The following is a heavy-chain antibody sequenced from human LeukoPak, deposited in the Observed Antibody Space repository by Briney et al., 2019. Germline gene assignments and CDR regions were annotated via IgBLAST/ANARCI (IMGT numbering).Heavy chain of an antibody. CDR1: GFTFSSYW. J-gene: IGHJ4*02. CDR2: INSDGSRT. Sequence: GGSLRLSCAASGFTFSSYWMHWVRQAPGKGLVWVSRINSDGSRTSYADSVKGRFTISRDNAKNTLYLQMNSLRAEDTAVYYCARMRAARPSHFDYWGQGTLVTVSS. V-gene: IGHV3-74*01. D-gene: IGHD6-6*01. CDR3: ARMRAARPSHFDY.